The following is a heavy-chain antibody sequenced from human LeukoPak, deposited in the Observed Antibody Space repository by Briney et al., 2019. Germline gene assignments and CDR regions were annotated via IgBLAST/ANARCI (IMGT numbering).Heavy chain of an antibody. Sequence: GGSLRLSCAASGFTFTTSWMNWVRQAPGKGLQWVAGINPDGSEKYSVDSVKGRFTISRDNAKNSLYLQMNSLRAEDTAVYYCAKDATAVVGTVYMDVWGTGTTVTISS. J-gene: IGHJ6*03. CDR2: INPDGSEK. V-gene: IGHV3-7*01. CDR3: AKDATAVVGTVYMDV. D-gene: IGHD6-13*01. CDR1: GFTFTTSW.